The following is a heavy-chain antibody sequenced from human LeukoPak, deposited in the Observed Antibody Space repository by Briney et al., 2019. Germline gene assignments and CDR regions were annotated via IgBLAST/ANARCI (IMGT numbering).Heavy chain of an antibody. D-gene: IGHD6-13*01. Sequence: GGSLRLSCTASGFTFGDYAMSWVRQAPGKGLEWVGFIRSKAYGGTTEYAASVKGRFTISRDDSKSIAYLQMNSLKTEDTAVYYCTRVPTPSHRSSWILADYWGQGTLVTVSS. CDR2: IRSKAYGGTT. V-gene: IGHV3-49*04. CDR1: GFTFGDYA. J-gene: IGHJ4*02. CDR3: TRVPTPSHRSSWILADY.